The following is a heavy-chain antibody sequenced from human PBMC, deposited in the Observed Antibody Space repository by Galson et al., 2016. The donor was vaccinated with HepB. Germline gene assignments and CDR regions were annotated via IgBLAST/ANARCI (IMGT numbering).Heavy chain of an antibody. D-gene: IGHD5-12*01. Sequence: QSGAEVKTPGESLKISCKASGYPFPSYWIGWVRQMPGKGLEWMAIVYPADSNSRYSPSFQDQVTVSVARSINTGYLQWSSLKASDTAMYYCERQDPYDLCFCDYWGLGTLVSGSS. CDR3: ERQDPYDLCFCDY. V-gene: IGHV5-51*01. CDR2: VYPADSNS. J-gene: IGHJ4*02. CDR1: GYPFPSYW.